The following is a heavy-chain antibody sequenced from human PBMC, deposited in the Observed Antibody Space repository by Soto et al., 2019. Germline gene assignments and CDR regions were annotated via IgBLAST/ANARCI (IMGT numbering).Heavy chain of an antibody. V-gene: IGHV3-33*01. Sequence: QVQLVESGGGVVQPGRSLRLSCAASGFTFSSYGMHWVRQAPGKGLEWVAVIWYDGSNKYYADSVKGRFTISRDNSKNTLYLQMNSLRAEDTAVYYCARDMGIAVAGPRGGYYYYGMDVWGQGTTVTVSS. D-gene: IGHD6-19*01. CDR3: ARDMGIAVAGPRGGYYYYGMDV. CDR1: GFTFSSYG. CDR2: IWYDGSNK. J-gene: IGHJ6*02.